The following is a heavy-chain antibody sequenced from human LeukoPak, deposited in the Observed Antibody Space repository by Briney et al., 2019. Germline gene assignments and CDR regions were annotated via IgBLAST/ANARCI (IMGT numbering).Heavy chain of an antibody. CDR2: IYHSGST. Sequence: PSETLSLTCAVSGGSISSGGYSWSWIRQPPGKGLEWIGYIYHSGSTYYNPSLKSRVTISVDRSKNQFSLRLSSVTAADTAVYYCAREVLEYSSSSGYMDVWGKGTTVTVSS. V-gene: IGHV4-30-2*01. CDR1: GGSISSGGYS. CDR3: AREVLEYSSSSGYMDV. J-gene: IGHJ6*03. D-gene: IGHD6-6*01.